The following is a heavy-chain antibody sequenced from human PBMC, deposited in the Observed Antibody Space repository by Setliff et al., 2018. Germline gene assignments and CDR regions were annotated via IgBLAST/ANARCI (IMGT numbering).Heavy chain of an antibody. V-gene: IGHV1-18*01. Sequence: ASVKVSCKASGYTFSDYGISWVRLAPGQGLEWMGWISPYTGNIYSAQRFQGRVTLTTDASTSTAYLEVRSLTSDDTAIYYCARLVRYCTRTSCQRTSGAELWGQGTLVTVSS. CDR3: ARLVRYCTRTSCQRTSGAEL. CDR2: ISPYTGNI. D-gene: IGHD2-2*01. CDR1: GYTFSDYG. J-gene: IGHJ4*02.